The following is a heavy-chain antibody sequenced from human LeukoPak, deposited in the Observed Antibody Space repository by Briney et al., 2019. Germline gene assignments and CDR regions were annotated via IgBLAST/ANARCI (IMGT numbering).Heavy chain of an antibody. Sequence: ASVKVSCKASGYTFSSYSISWVRQAPGQGLEWMGWISGYNGDTKYGQKFQGRVTMTTDTSTSTAYMELRSLRSDDTAVYYCARGALYISRGDPGSPPHDYWGQGTLVTVSS. CDR2: ISGYNGDT. CDR1: GYTFSSYS. CDR3: ARGALYISRGDPGSPPHDY. D-gene: IGHD3-16*01. V-gene: IGHV1-18*01. J-gene: IGHJ4*02.